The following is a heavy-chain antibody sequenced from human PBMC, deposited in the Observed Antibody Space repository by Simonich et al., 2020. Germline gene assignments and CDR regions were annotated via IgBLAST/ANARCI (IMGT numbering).Heavy chain of an antibody. V-gene: IGHV4-34*01. J-gene: IGHJ4*02. CDR1: GVSFSGYY. D-gene: IGHD1-1*01. CDR3: ARHLQLGPFDY. Sequence: QVQLQQWGAGLLKPSETLSLTCAVYGVSFSGYYWSWIRQPPGKGLEWIGEINHSGSTNYNPSLKSRVTISVDTSKNQFSLKLSSVTAADTAVYYCARHLQLGPFDYWGQGTLVTVSS. CDR2: INHSGST.